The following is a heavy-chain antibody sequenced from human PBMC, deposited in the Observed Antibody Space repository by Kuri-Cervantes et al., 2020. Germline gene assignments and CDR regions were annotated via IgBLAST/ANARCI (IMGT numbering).Heavy chain of an antibody. CDR1: GFTFDDYA. CDR2: IQYDGSKK. D-gene: IGHD4-11*01. CDR3: AMIDYSDKG. J-gene: IGHJ4*02. Sequence: GESLKISCAASGFTFDDYAMHWVRQAPGKGLEWVAFIQYDGSKKYYADSVKGRFSISRDNSKNTLFLQMNSLRAEDTAVYYCAMIDYSDKGWGQGTLVTVSS. V-gene: IGHV3-30*02.